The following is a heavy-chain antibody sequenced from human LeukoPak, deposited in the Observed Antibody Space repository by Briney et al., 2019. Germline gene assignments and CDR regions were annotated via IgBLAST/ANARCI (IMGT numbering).Heavy chain of an antibody. J-gene: IGHJ4*02. Sequence: GGSLRLSGAASGFTFSNYNMNWVRQAPGKGLEWVSSISSSSSYIYYADSLKGRFTISRDNAKNSVYLQMNSLRAEDTAVYYCARDEVATISDYWGQGTLVTVSS. CDR3: ARDEVATISDY. CDR2: ISSSSSYI. V-gene: IGHV3-21*01. CDR1: GFTFSNYN. D-gene: IGHD5-12*01.